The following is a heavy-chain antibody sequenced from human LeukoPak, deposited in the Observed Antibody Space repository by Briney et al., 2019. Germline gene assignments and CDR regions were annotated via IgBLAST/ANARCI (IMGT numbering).Heavy chain of an antibody. CDR3: ARVQRRYDSSGYYYDHYYYYYMDV. Sequence: SETLSLTCTVSGGSISSDNYYWSWIRQPAGTGLEWIGRIYTSGSTKYNPSLKSRVTMSVDTSKNQFSLKLSSVTAADTAVHYCARVQRRYDSSGYYYDHYYYYYMDVWGKGATVTVSS. J-gene: IGHJ6*03. CDR1: GGSISSDNYY. D-gene: IGHD3-22*01. CDR2: IYTSGST. V-gene: IGHV4-61*02.